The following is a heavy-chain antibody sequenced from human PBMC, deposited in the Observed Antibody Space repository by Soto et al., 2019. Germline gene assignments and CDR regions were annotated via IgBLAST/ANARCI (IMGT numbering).Heavy chain of an antibody. J-gene: IGHJ6*02. D-gene: IGHD3-9*01. Sequence: KPSETLSLTCAVSGYSIGSGYYWGWIRQPPGKGLEWIGSIYHSGSTYYNPSLKSRVTISVDTSKNQFSLKLSSVTAADTAVYYCARGARGLRYFDWLPNYYGMDVWGQGTTVTVSS. CDR3: ARGARGLRYFDWLPNYYGMDV. CDR2: IYHSGST. V-gene: IGHV4-38-2*01. CDR1: GYSIGSGYY.